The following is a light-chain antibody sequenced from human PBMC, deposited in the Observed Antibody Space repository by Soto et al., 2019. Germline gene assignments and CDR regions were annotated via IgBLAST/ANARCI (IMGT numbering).Light chain of an antibody. V-gene: IGLV2-14*01. CDR3: SSSTSSSTLDV. CDR2: DVS. Sequence: QSALTQPASVSGSPGQSITISCTGTSSDVGGYNYVSWYQQHPGKAPKLMIYDVSNRPSGVSNRFSGSKSGNTASLTISGLQAEDEAAYYCSSSTSSSTLDVFGTGTQLTVL. CDR1: SSDVGGYNY. J-gene: IGLJ1*01.